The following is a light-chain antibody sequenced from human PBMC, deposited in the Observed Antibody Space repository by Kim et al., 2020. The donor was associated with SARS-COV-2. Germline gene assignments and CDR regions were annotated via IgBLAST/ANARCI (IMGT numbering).Light chain of an antibody. CDR1: SSNIGSNY. CDR2: RNN. V-gene: IGLV1-47*01. J-gene: IGLJ3*02. CDR3: AAWDDSLSGRV. Sequence: SELTQPPSASGTPGQRVTISCFGSSSNIGSNYVYWYQQLPGTAPKLLIYRNNQRPSGVPDRFSGSKSGTSASLAISGLRSEDEADYYCAAWDDSLSGRVFGGGTQLTVL.